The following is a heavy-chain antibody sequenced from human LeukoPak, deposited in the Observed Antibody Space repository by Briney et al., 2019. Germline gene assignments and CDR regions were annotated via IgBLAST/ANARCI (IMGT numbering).Heavy chain of an antibody. D-gene: IGHD6-25*01. CDR1: GYTFTSYG. CDR3: ARLSPATYSSGHDY. CDR2: ISAYNGST. Sequence: ASVKVSCKASGYTFTSYGISWVRQAPGQGLEWMGWISAYNGSTNYAQKLQGRVTMTTDTSTSTAYMELRSLRSDDTAVYYCARLSPATYSSGHDYWGQGTLVTVSS. V-gene: IGHV1-18*04. J-gene: IGHJ4*02.